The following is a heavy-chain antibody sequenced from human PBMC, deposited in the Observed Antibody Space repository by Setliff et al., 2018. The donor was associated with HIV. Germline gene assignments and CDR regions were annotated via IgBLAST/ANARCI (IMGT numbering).Heavy chain of an antibody. V-gene: IGHV4-39*07. Sequence: TLSLTCTVSGGSIKSSSYYWGWIRQPPGKGLEWIGSIYYSGNTDYNPSLKSRVTISEDRSRNQFSLSLSSVTASDTAVYFCARSQETSVAATEIWGQGTMVTVSS. CDR3: ARSQETSVAATEI. CDR2: IYYSGNT. D-gene: IGHD2-15*01. CDR1: GGSIKSSSYY. J-gene: IGHJ3*02.